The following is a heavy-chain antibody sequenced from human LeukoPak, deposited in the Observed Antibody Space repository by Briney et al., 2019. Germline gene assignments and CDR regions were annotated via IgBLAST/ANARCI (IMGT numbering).Heavy chain of an antibody. CDR2: IYPGDSDT. V-gene: IGHV5-51*01. D-gene: IGHD2-2*01. J-gene: IGHJ6*03. Sequence: GESLKISCKGSGYSFTSYRIGWVRQMPGKGLEWMGIIYPGDSDTRYSPSFQGQVTISADKSISTAYLQWSSLKASDTAMYYCARRYCSSTSCYLHMDVWGKGTTVTVSS. CDR1: GYSFTSYR. CDR3: ARRYCSSTSCYLHMDV.